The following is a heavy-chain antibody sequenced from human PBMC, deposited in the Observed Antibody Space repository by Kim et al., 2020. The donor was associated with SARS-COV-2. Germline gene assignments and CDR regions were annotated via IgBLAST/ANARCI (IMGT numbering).Heavy chain of an antibody. D-gene: IGHD3-10*01. CDR3: ARDGIHYYYGSGSYYIPLDY. J-gene: IGHJ4*02. Sequence: GGSLRLSCAASGFTFSRYWMSWVRQAPGKGLEWVANIKQDGSEKYYVDSVKGRFTISRDNAKNSLYLQMNSLRAEDTAVYYCARDGIHYYYGSGSYYIPLDYWGQGTLATVSS. CDR1: GFTFSRYW. V-gene: IGHV3-7*01. CDR2: IKQDGSEK.